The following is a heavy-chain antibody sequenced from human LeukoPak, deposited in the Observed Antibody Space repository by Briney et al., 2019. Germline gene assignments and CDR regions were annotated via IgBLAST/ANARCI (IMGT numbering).Heavy chain of an antibody. D-gene: IGHD1-26*01. J-gene: IGHJ4*02. CDR3: TRQTPYSGSYVPLDY. CDR1: GYTFTGYY. Sequence: GASVKVSCKASGYTFTGYYMHWVRQAPGQGLEWMGWINPNSGGTNYAQKFQGRVTMTRDTSISTAYMELSRLRSDDTAVYYCTRQTPYSGSYVPLDYWGQGTLVTVSS. CDR2: INPNSGGT. V-gene: IGHV1-2*02.